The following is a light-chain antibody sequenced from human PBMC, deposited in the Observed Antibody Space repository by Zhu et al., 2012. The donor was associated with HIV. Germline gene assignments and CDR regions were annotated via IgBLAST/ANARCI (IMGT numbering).Light chain of an antibody. Sequence: DIQMTQSPSTLSASVGDRVTITCRTSQSVFAWLAWYQQKPGKAPKLLIYKASSLVSGVPSRFNGRGSGTDFTLTISGLQPDDSATYFCQQYNTYSGTFGQGTKVEIK. CDR2: KAS. CDR3: QQYNTYSGT. CDR1: QSVFAW. J-gene: IGKJ1*01. V-gene: IGKV1-5*03.